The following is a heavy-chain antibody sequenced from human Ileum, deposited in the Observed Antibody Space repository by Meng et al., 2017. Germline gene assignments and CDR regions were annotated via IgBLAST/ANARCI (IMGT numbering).Heavy chain of an antibody. CDR3: SGASSSSYLGY. J-gene: IGHJ4*02. V-gene: IGHV1-2*06. D-gene: IGHD6-13*01. CDR1: GYTFTDYY. Sequence: VQRVQSGAEVKKPGALVKVSCKTSGYTFTDYYIKWLRQAPGQGLEWMGRINPKSGIRHYAQKFQGRVTMTSDTSTSTAYMEVSGMTSDDTAVYYCSGASSSSYLGYWGQGTLVTVSS. CDR2: INPKSGIR.